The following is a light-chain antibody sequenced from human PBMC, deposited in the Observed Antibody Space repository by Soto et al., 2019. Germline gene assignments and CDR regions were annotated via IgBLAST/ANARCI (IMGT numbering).Light chain of an antibody. CDR1: QSVSNDF. Sequence: TPSPGFLSLSQRERAPLSCSASQSVSNDFLAWYQQKPGQAPRLLIYGASTRATGIPARFSGSGSGTEFTLTISSLQSEDFAVYYCQQYNNWPPVTFGQGTKVDNK. CDR3: QQYNNWPPVT. J-gene: IGKJ1*01. V-gene: IGKV3-15*01. CDR2: GAS.